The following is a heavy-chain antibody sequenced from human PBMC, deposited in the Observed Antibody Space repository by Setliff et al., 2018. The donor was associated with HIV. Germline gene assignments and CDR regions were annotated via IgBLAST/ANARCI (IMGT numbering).Heavy chain of an antibody. Sequence: ETLSLTCAVYGGSFSGYYWSWIRQPPGKGLEWIGEINHSGSTNYNPSLKSRVTIPVDTSMDQFSLKLNSVTAADTAVYYCAAASSWDPLLDYWGQGTLVTVSS. D-gene: IGHD6-13*01. J-gene: IGHJ4*02. V-gene: IGHV4-34*01. CDR2: INHSGST. CDR3: AAASSWDPLLDY. CDR1: GGSFSGYY.